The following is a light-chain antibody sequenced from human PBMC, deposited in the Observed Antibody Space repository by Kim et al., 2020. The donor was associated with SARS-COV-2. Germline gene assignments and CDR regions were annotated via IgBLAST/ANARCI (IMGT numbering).Light chain of an antibody. J-gene: IGKJ1*01. CDR2: GAS. CDR1: QSVNNN. V-gene: IGKV3-15*01. Sequence: VSPGERATLSCRASQSVNNNLAWYQQKAGQAPSLLIYGASTRAAGIPARFSGSGSGTEFTLTISSLQSEDFAVYYCQQYDNWPPWTFGQGTKVDIK. CDR3: QQYDNWPPWT.